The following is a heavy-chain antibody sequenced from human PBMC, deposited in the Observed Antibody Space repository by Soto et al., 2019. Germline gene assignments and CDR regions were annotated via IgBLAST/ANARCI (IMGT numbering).Heavy chain of an antibody. CDR2: IYNSVST. V-gene: IGHV4-61*08. Sequence: QVQLRESGPGLVKPSETLSLTCIVSGGSVSGGDHYWSWIRQPPGKGLEWIGYIYNSVSTNYNPALRSRVTMSLDTSKNQFSLNLSSVTAADTAVYYCARDRRYGYYVDYWGQGTLVTVSS. CDR3: ARDRRYGYYVDY. D-gene: IGHD3-22*01. J-gene: IGHJ4*02. CDR1: GGSVSGGDHY.